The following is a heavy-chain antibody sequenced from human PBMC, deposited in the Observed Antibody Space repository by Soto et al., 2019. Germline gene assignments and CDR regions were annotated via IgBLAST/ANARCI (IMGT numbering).Heavy chain of an antibody. Sequence: SETLSLTCGVYGGSFSGYYWSWIRRPPGKGLEWIGEINHSGSTNYNPSLKSRVTISVDTSKNQFSLKLSSVTAADTAVYYCGRGPDILTGRFDYWGQGTLVTVSS. V-gene: IGHV4-34*01. CDR1: GGSFSGYY. CDR2: INHSGST. D-gene: IGHD3-9*01. J-gene: IGHJ4*02. CDR3: GRGPDILTGRFDY.